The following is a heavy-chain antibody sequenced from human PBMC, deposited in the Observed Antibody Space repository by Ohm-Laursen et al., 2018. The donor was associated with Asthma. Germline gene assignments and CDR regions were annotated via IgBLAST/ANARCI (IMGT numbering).Heavy chain of an antibody. CDR1: GFTFSSYS. J-gene: IGHJ6*02. V-gene: IGHV3-48*01. D-gene: IGHD3-10*01. CDR3: ARDFPSITMVQGVISYGMDV. CDR2: ISSSSSTI. Sequence: SLRLSCSASGFTFSSYSMNWVRQAPGKGLEWVSYISSSSSTIYYADSVKGRFTISRDNAKNSLYLQMNSLRAEDTAVYYCARDFPSITMVQGVISYGMDVWGQGTTVTVSS.